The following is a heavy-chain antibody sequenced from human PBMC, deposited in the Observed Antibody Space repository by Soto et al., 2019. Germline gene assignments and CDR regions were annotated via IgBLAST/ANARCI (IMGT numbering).Heavy chain of an antibody. D-gene: IGHD1-1*01. CDR1: GYGFTTYG. V-gene: IGHV1-18*01. CDR3: ARGRYGDY. Sequence: QIHLVQSGAEVKKPGASVKVSCKGSGYGFTTYGITWVRQAPGQGLEWMAWISAHNGNTNYAQKLQGRVTVTRDTYTSTAYMELRRLRSEDTAVYYCARGRYGDYWGQGALVTVSS. CDR2: ISAHNGNT. J-gene: IGHJ4*02.